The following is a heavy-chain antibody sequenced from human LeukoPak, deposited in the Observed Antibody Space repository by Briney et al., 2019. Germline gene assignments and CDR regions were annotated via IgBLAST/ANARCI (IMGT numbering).Heavy chain of an antibody. CDR2: ISAYNGNT. D-gene: IGHD2-2*01. CDR1: GYTFTGYY. V-gene: IGHV1-18*04. J-gene: IGHJ4*02. CDR3: ARDCSSTSCYWFY. Sequence: ASVKVSCKASGYTFTGYYMHWVRQAPGQGLEWMGWISAYNGNTNYAQKLQGRVTMTTDTSTSTAYIELRSLRSDDTAVYYCARDCSSTSCYWFYWGQGTLVTVSS.